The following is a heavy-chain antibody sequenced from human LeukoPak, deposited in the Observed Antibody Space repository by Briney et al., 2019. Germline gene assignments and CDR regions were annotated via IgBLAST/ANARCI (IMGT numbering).Heavy chain of an antibody. CDR2: IYYSGST. Sequence: PSETLSLTCTVSGGSISSGDYYWSWIRQPPGKGLEWIGYIYYSGSTYYNPSLKSRVTISVDTSKNQFSLKLSSVTAADTAVYYCARAPRRYTLWYFDLWGRGTLVTVSS. CDR1: GGSISSGDYY. D-gene: IGHD5-24*01. CDR3: ARAPRRYTLWYFDL. V-gene: IGHV4-30-4*08. J-gene: IGHJ2*01.